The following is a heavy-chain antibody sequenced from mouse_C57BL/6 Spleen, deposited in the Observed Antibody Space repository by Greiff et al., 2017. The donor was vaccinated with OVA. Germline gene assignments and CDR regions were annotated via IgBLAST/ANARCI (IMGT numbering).Heavy chain of an antibody. V-gene: IGHV1-76*01. CDR3: ARSGNHWYFDV. D-gene: IGHD3-1*01. CDR2: IYPGSGNT. J-gene: IGHJ1*03. Sequence: QVQLKQSGAELVRPGASVKLSCKASGYTFTDYYINWVKQRPGQGLEWIARIYPGSGNTYYNEKFKGKATLTAEKSSSTAYMQLSSLTSEDSAVYFCARSGNHWYFDVWGTGTTVTVSS. CDR1: GYTFTDYY.